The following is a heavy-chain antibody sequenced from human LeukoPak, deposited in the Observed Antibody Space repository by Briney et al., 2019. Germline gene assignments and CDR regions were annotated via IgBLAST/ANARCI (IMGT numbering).Heavy chain of an antibody. Sequence: PPETLSLTCAVYGGSFSGYYWSWIRQPPGKGLEWIGEINHGGSTNYNPSLKSRVTISVDTSKNQFSLKLSSVTAADTAVYYCASVLFRLGYCSSTSCPSYFDYWGQGTLVTVSS. D-gene: IGHD2-2*01. J-gene: IGHJ4*02. CDR3: ASVLFRLGYCSSTSCPSYFDY. CDR1: GGSFSGYY. CDR2: INHGGST. V-gene: IGHV4-34*01.